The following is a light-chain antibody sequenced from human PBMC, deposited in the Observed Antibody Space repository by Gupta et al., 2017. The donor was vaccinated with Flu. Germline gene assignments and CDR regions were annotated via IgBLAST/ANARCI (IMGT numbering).Light chain of an antibody. CDR2: AAS. V-gene: IGKV1-9*01. Sequence: DIQLTQSPSFLSASVGDRVTITCRASQDISDSLAWYQQKPGEAPKLLIYAASTLQSGVPSRFGGNGSGSEFTLTVSSLQPEDFATYFCQQVNYYPSTFGGGTKVDIK. CDR3: QQVNYYPST. J-gene: IGKJ4*01. CDR1: QDISDS.